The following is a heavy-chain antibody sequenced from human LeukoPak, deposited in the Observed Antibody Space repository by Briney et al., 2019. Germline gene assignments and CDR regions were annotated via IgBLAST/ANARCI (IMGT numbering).Heavy chain of an antibody. CDR1: KFSFSSYW. J-gene: IGHJ5*02. V-gene: IGHV3-74*01. CDR2: INSDGSMT. CDR3: ARVLTGSWDWFDP. D-gene: IGHD2-8*02. Sequence: GGSLRLSCAASKFSFSSYWMHWVRQAPGKGLVWVSRINSDGSMTNYADSVKGRFTISRDNAKNTLYLQMSSLRAEDTAVYYCARVLTGSWDWFDPWGQGTLVTVSS.